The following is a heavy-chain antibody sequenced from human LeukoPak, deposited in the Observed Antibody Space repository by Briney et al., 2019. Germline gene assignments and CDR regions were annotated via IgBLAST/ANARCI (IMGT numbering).Heavy chain of an antibody. V-gene: IGHV3-48*04. D-gene: IGHD2-2*01. CDR2: ISSSSSTI. CDR3: ARRSVVVVPAAIYAFDI. J-gene: IGHJ3*02. CDR1: GFTFSSYS. Sequence: GSLRLSCAASGFTFSSYSMNWVRQAPGKGLEWVSYISSSSSTIYYADSAKGRFTISRDNAKNSLYLQMNSLRAEDTAVYYCARRSVVVVPAAIYAFDIWGQGTMVTVSS.